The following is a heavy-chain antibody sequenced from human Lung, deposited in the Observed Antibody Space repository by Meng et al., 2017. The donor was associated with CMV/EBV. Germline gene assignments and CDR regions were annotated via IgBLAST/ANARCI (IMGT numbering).Heavy chain of an antibody. CDR3: AREDYGDYGLDY. J-gene: IGHJ4*02. V-gene: IGHV3-21*01. CDR1: GFTFSSYS. Sequence: SCAASGFTFSSYSMNWVRQAPGKGLEWVSSISSSSSYIYYADSVKGRFTISRDNAKNSLYLQMNSLRAEDTDVYYCAREDYGDYGLDYWRQGTLVTVSS. CDR2: ISSSSSYI. D-gene: IGHD4-17*01.